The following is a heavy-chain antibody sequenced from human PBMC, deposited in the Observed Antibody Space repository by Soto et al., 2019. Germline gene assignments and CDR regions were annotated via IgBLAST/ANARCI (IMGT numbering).Heavy chain of an antibody. D-gene: IGHD5-12*01. CDR3: AADHRGIVFRGYSGYDLYYYYYMDV. J-gene: IGHJ6*03. Sequence: ASVKVSCKASGFTFTSSAMQWVRQARGQRLEWIGWIVVGSGNTNYAQKFQERVTITRDMSTSTAYMERSSLRSEDTAVYYCAADHRGIVFRGYSGYDLYYYYYMDVWGKGTTVTVSS. V-gene: IGHV1-58*02. CDR1: GFTFTSSA. CDR2: IVVGSGNT.